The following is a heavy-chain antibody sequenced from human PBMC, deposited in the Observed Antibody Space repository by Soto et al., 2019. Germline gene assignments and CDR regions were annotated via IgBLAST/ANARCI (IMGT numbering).Heavy chain of an antibody. J-gene: IGHJ4*02. Sequence: QVQLVQSGAEVREPGASVKVSCKASGYSFTSLDINWVRQTAGQGLEWMGWMKPSTGRTGYAQKVQGRVTMTRDTSINTAYMELTTLTSDDTAFYYCGRGVSAGVDYWGQGTLVTVSS. CDR2: MKPSTGRT. V-gene: IGHV1-8*01. CDR1: GYSFTSLD. D-gene: IGHD1-26*01. CDR3: GRGVSAGVDY.